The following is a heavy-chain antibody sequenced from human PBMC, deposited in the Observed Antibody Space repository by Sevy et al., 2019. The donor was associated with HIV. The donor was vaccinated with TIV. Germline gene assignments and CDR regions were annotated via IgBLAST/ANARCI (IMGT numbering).Heavy chain of an antibody. CDR1: GFTFSNAW. V-gene: IGHV3-15*07. CDR2: IKSKTDGGTT. J-gene: IGHJ4*02. CDR3: TTDGGGYNYGYSFDY. Sequence: GGSLRLSCAASGFTFSNAWMNWVRQAPGKGLEWVGRIKSKTDGGTTDYAAPVKGRFTISRDDSKNTLYLQMNSLKSDYTAVYYCTTDGGGYNYGYSFDYWGQGTLVTVSS. D-gene: IGHD5-18*01.